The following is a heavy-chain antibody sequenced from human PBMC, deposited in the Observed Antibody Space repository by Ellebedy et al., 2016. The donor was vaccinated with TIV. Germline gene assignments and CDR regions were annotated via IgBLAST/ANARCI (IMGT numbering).Heavy chain of an antibody. Sequence: SETLSLXXTVSGGSISSYYWCWIRQHPGKGLEWIGYIYYSGRTYYNPSLKSRVTISVDTSKNQFSLKLSSVTAADTAVYFCARDSMSGDFQHWGQGTLVTVSS. CDR3: ARDSMSGDFQH. D-gene: IGHD3-10*02. CDR2: IYYSGRT. CDR1: GGSISSYY. J-gene: IGHJ1*01. V-gene: IGHV4-59*06.